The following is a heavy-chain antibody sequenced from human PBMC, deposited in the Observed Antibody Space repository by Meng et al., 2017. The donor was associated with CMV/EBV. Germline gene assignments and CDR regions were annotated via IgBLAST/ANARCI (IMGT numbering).Heavy chain of an antibody. CDR3: AREYVDTAMEGFFDY. CDR1: GFTFSSYS. V-gene: IGHV3-21*01. D-gene: IGHD5-18*01. Sequence: GESLKISCAASGFTFSSYSMNWVRQAPGKGLEWVSSISSSSSYIYYADSVKGRFTISRDNAKNSLYLQMNSLRAEDTAVYYCAREYVDTAMEGFFDYWGQGTLVTVSS. J-gene: IGHJ4*02. CDR2: ISSSSSYI.